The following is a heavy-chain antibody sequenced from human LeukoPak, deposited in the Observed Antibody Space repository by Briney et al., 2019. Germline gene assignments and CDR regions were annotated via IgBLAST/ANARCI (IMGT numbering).Heavy chain of an antibody. V-gene: IGHV3-9*01. CDR3: AKDLKKGATVTNFDY. CDR2: ISWNSGSI. J-gene: IGHJ4*02. CDR1: GFTFDDYA. Sequence: GGSLRLSCAASGFTFDDYAMHWVRQAPGKGLEWVSGISWNSGSIGYADSVKGRFTISRDNSKNTLYLQMNSLRAEDTAVYYCAKDLKKGATVTNFDYWGQGTLVTVSS. D-gene: IGHD1-26*01.